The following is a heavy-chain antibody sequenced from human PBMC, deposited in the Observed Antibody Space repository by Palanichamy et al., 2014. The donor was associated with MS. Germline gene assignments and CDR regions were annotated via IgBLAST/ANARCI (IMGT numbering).Heavy chain of an antibody. D-gene: IGHD6-13*01. CDR3: AKDYAAAGRAWYFDL. V-gene: IGHV3-9*01. CDR1: GFTFDDYA. J-gene: IGHJ2*01. Sequence: QLVESGGGLVQPGRSLRLSCAASGFTFDDYAMHWVRQAPGKGLEWVPGISWNSGSIGYADSVKGRFTISRDNAKNSLYLQMNSLRAEDTALYYCAKDYAAAGRAWYFDLWGRGTLVTVSS. CDR2: ISWNSGSI.